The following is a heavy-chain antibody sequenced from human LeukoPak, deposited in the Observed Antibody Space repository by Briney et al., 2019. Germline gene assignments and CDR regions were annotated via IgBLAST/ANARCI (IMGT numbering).Heavy chain of an antibody. CDR1: GYTFTSYG. J-gene: IGHJ4*02. D-gene: IGHD4-23*01. CDR3: ARGSGGNSVDY. Sequence: GASVKVSCKASGYTFTSYGISWVRQAPGQGLEWMGWINPNSGGTNYAQKFQGRVTMTRDTSISTAYMELSRLRSDDTAVYYCARGSGGNSVDYWGQGTLVTVSS. CDR2: INPNSGGT. V-gene: IGHV1-2*02.